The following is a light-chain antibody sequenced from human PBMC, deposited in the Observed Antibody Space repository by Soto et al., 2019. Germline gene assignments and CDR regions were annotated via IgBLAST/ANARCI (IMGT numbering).Light chain of an antibody. CDR3: QQYKTYSLT. J-gene: IGKJ5*01. CDR1: QSINNW. CDR2: DAF. V-gene: IGKV1-5*01. Sequence: DIQMTQSPSTLSASVGDRVTITCRASQSINNWLAWYQQKPGKAPKLLIFDAFSLESGVPFRFSGSGFGTEFTLTISSLQPDDSATYYCQQYKTYSLTFGGGTRLEIK.